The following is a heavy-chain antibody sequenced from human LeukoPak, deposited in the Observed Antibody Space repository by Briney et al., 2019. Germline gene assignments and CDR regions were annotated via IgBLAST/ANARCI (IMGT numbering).Heavy chain of an antibody. CDR2: ISGYSGNT. V-gene: IGHV1-18*01. CDR1: GYTFTIYG. J-gene: IGHJ4*02. CDR3: ARAGYYDSRGYADF. Sequence: ASVKVSCKASGYTFTIYGISWVRQAPGQGLKWMGWISGYSGNTNYAQKFQGRVTMTTDTSTSTAYMELRSLRSDDTAVYYCARAGYYDSRGYADFWGQGTQVTVSS. D-gene: IGHD3-22*01.